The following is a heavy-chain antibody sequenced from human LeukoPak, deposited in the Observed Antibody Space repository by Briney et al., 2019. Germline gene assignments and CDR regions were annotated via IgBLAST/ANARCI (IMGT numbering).Heavy chain of an antibody. Sequence: SETLSLTCTVSGYSISSGYYWGWIRQPPGKGLEWIGSIYHSGSTYYNPSLKSRVTISVDTSKNQFSLKLSSVTAADTAVYYCARVGGDYVHFDYWGQGTLVTVSS. J-gene: IGHJ4*02. CDR3: ARVGGDYVHFDY. CDR1: GYSISSGYY. D-gene: IGHD4-17*01. V-gene: IGHV4-38-2*02. CDR2: IYHSGST.